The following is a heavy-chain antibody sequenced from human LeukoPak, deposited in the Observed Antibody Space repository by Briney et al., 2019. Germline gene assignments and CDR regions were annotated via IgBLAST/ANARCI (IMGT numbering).Heavy chain of an antibody. Sequence: ASVKVSCKASGYTFTSYYMHWVRQAPGQGLEWMGIINPSGGSTSYAQKFQGRVTMTRDTSTSTVYMELSSLRSEDTAVYYCASALGYCSGGSCYLNYHYGMDVWGQGTTVTVSS. CDR2: INPSGGST. D-gene: IGHD2-15*01. V-gene: IGHV1-46*01. J-gene: IGHJ6*02. CDR1: GYTFTSYY. CDR3: ASALGYCSGGSCYLNYHYGMDV.